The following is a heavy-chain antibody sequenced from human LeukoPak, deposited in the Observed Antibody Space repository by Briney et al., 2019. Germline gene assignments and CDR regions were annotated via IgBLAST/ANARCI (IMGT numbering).Heavy chain of an antibody. J-gene: IGHJ6*02. D-gene: IGHD5-12*01. Sequence: ASVKVSCKASGGTFSSYAISWVRQAPGQGLEWMGWINPNSGGTNYAQKFQGWVTMTRDTSISTAYMELSRLRSDDTAVYYCARGAEYGGYPAGYYYYYGMDVWGQGTTVTVSS. CDR1: GGTFSSYA. CDR3: ARGAEYGGYPAGYYYYYGMDV. V-gene: IGHV1-2*04. CDR2: INPNSGGT.